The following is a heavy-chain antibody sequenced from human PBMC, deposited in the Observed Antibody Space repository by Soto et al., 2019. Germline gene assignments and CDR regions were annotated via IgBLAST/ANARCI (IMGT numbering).Heavy chain of an antibody. CDR1: GGSISGGVGGLYY. D-gene: IGHD4-17*01. J-gene: IGHJ2*01. V-gene: IGHV4-30-4*01. CDR2: IYDSGST. CDR3: AREVIPLTTDWYFDL. Sequence: QSQLRESGPGLVKHSETLSLTCTVSGGSISGGVGGLYYWSGIRQPPGKGLEWIGYIYDSGSTYYNPSLKSRVTISVDTSKNQFSLRLSSVTAADTAVYYCAREVIPLTTDWYFDLWGRGTLVTVSS.